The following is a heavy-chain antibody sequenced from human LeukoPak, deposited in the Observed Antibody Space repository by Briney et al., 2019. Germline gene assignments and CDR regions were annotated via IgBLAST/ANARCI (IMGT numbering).Heavy chain of an antibody. D-gene: IGHD3-10*01. CDR3: ARSYFMYYYGSGNNPVWFDP. CDR1: GGSISSYY. Sequence: KSSEILSLTCTVSGGSISSYYWSWIRQPPGKGLEWIGYIYYSGSTNYNPSLKSRVTISVDTSKNQFSLKLSSVTAADTAVYYCARSYFMYYYGSGNNPVWFDPWGQGTLVTVSS. V-gene: IGHV4-59*12. CDR2: IYYSGST. J-gene: IGHJ5*02.